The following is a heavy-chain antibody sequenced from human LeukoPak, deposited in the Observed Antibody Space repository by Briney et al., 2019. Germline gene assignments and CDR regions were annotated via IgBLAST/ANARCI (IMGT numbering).Heavy chain of an antibody. V-gene: IGHV4-61*02. CDR3: ARAPVYYDFWSGYDRLDAFDI. D-gene: IGHD3-3*01. CDR2: IYTSGST. J-gene: IGHJ3*02. Sequence: SETLSLTCTVSGGSISSGSYYWSWIRQPAGKGLEWIGRIYTSGSTNYNPSLKSRVTISVDTSKNQFSLKLSSVTAADTAVYYCARAPVYYDFWSGYDRLDAFDIWGQGTMVTVSS. CDR1: GGSISSGSYY.